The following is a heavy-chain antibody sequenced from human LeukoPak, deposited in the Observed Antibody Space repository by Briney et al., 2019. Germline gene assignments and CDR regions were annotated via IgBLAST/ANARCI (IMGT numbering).Heavy chain of an antibody. Sequence: ESSQTLSLTCTVSGGSISSGDYYWSWIRQPPGKGLEWIGYIYYSGSIYYNPSLKSRVTISVDTSKNQFSLKLSSVTAADTAVYYCASFWAGYGDAPGAFDPWGQGTLVTVSS. CDR3: ASFWAGYGDAPGAFDP. J-gene: IGHJ5*02. CDR1: GGSISSGDYY. D-gene: IGHD4-17*01. CDR2: IYYSGSI. V-gene: IGHV4-30-4*01.